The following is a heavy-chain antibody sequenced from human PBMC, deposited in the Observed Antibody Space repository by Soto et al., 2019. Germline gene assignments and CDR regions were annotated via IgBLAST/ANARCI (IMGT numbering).Heavy chain of an antibody. Sequence: SETLSLTCAVSGYSIGSGYYWGWIRQPPGKGLEWIGSIYHSGSTYYNPSLKSRVTISVDTSKNQFSLKLSSVTAADTAVYYCARDISRRGFDYWGQGXLVTVYS. V-gene: IGHV4-38-2*02. CDR3: ARDISRRGFDY. CDR1: GYSIGSGYY. CDR2: IYHSGST. D-gene: IGHD3-10*01. J-gene: IGHJ4*02.